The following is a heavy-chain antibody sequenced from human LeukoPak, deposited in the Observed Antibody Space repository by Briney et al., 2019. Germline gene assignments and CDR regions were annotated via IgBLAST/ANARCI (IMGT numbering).Heavy chain of an antibody. D-gene: IGHD5-18*01. CDR1: GFTFSSYW. V-gene: IGHV3-7*03. CDR3: ARGEGGYSYGGDY. Sequence: GGSLRLSCAASGFTFSSYWMSWVRQAPGKGLEWVANIKQDGSEKYYVDSVKGRFTISRDNAKNSLYLQMNSLRAEDTAVYYCARGEGGYSYGGDYRGQGTLVTVSS. CDR2: IKQDGSEK. J-gene: IGHJ4*02.